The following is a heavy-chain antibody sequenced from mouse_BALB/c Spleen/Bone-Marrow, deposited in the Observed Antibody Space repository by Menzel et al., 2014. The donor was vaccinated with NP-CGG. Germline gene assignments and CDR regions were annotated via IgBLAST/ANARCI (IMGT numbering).Heavy chain of an antibody. CDR2: NYPGDGDT. D-gene: IGHD1-2*01. V-gene: IGHV1-80*01. J-gene: IGHJ2*01. Sequence: QVQLQQSGAELVRPGSSVKISCKASGYAFSAYWMNWVKQRPGQGLEWIGQNYPGDGDTNYNGKFKGKATLTADKSSSTAYMQLSSLTSEDSAVYFCTRSTATFDYWGQGTTLTVSS. CDR3: TRSTATFDY. CDR1: GYAFSAYW.